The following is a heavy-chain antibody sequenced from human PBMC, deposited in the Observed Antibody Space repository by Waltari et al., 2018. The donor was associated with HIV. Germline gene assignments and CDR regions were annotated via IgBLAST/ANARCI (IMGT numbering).Heavy chain of an antibody. CDR2: VDESVYFK. V-gene: IGHV3-11*01. D-gene: IGHD3-10*02. J-gene: IGHJ6*02. CDR3: VRSTCATTNCVLVSSLAMDV. Sequence: QVHLVQSGGALVTPGGSLTLSCAASGFTFRNSYMPWVRQAPGKGLCLISYVDESVYFKKYADALNGRFAISRDNCDSSLSLEMNFLRVEDTGFYYCVRSTCATTNCVLVSSLAMDVWGHGTTVNVSS. CDR1: GFTFRNSY.